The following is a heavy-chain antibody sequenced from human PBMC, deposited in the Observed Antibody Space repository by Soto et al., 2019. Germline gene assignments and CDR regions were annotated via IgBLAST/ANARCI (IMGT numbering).Heavy chain of an antibody. V-gene: IGHV3-74*01. Sequence: EVQLVESGGGLVQPGGSLRLSCAASGFTFSSYWMHWVRQAPGKGLVWVSRINSDGSSTSYADSVKGRFTISRDNAKNTLYLQMNSLRADDTAVYYCVRTSLVVAAATREDYWGQGTLVTVCS. CDR3: VRTSLVVAAATREDY. J-gene: IGHJ4*02. CDR2: INSDGSST. CDR1: GFTFSSYW. D-gene: IGHD2-15*01.